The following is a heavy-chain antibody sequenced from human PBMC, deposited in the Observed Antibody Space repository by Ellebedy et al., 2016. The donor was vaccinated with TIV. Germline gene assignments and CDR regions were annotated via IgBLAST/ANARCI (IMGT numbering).Heavy chain of an antibody. V-gene: IGHV3-21*01. Sequence: GESLKISCAASGFTFSSYTINWVRQTPGKGLEGVSSISSSGSYLYYADSVKGRFTISRDNAKNSLYLQMNSLRVDDTAVYYCATSRARVYWGQGTLVTVSS. CDR3: ATSRARVY. CDR2: ISSSGSYL. J-gene: IGHJ4*02. CDR1: GFTFSSYT.